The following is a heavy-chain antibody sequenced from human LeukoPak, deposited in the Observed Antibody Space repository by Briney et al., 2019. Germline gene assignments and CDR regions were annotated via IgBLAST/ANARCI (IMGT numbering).Heavy chain of an antibody. Sequence: SETLSLTCTVSGGSISSSSYYWGWIRQPPGKGLEWIGSIYYSGSTYYNPSLKSRVTISVDTSKNQFSLKLSSVTAADTAVYYCARRIAVAASTWFDPWGQGALVTVSS. CDR1: GGSISSSSYY. CDR3: ARRIAVAASTWFDP. J-gene: IGHJ5*02. CDR2: IYYSGST. V-gene: IGHV4-39*01. D-gene: IGHD6-19*01.